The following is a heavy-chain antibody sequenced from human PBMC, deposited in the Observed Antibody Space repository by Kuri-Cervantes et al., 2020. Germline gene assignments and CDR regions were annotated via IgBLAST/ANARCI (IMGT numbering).Heavy chain of an antibody. D-gene: IGHD5-12*01. V-gene: IGHV3-33*01. Sequence: GESLKISCAASGFTFSGYGMHWVRQAPGKGLEWVAVIWYDGSNKYYADSVKGRFTISRDNSKNTLYLQMNSLRAEDTAVYYCARERYSGYETVLDYWGQGTLVTVSS. CDR1: GFTFSGYG. J-gene: IGHJ4*02. CDR3: ARERYSGYETVLDY. CDR2: IWYDGSNK.